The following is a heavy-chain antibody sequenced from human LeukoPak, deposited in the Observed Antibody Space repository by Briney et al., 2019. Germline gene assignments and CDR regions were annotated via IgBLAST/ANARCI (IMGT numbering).Heavy chain of an antibody. J-gene: IGHJ4*02. CDR1: GFTFSSYS. CDR2: ITSSSNTI. Sequence: PGGSLRLSCAASGFTFSSYSMNWVRQAPGKGLEWVSSITSSSNTIHYADSVKGRFTISRDNAKNSLYLQMNSLRDEDTAVYYCARELSSSGDYWGQGTLVTVSS. V-gene: IGHV3-48*02. D-gene: IGHD6-19*01. CDR3: ARELSSSGDY.